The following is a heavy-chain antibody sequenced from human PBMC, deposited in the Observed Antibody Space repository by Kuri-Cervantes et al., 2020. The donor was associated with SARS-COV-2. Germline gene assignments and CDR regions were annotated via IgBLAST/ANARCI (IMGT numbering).Heavy chain of an antibody. CDR2: IRSKAYGETT. CDR3: SRNFWAGYWSFDY. J-gene: IGHJ4*02. CDR1: ASTFDDYA. D-gene: IGHD3/OR15-3a*01. Sequence: SCTTSASTFDDYALAWFRQAPGKGLEWVGFIRSKAYGETTEYAASVKGRFSISRDDSESIAYLQMNSLKTEDTAVYYCSRNFWAGYWSFDYWGQGTLVTVSS. V-gene: IGHV3-49*03.